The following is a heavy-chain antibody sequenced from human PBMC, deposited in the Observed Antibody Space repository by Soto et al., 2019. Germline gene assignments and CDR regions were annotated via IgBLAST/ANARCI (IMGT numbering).Heavy chain of an antibody. Sequence: QLHLVQSGAEVKKAGSSVKVSCKASGGTVSSYAITWVRQAPGKGLEWMGVFIPIFVSAHYAPKFQGRITFTAHESTSTAYMELSGLTSEDTAIYYCARDVSSDTTGFRGYDLWGQGTQVTVSS. CDR1: GGTVSSYA. D-gene: IGHD3-10*01. CDR3: ARDVSSDTTGFRGYDL. J-gene: IGHJ4*02. V-gene: IGHV1-69*01. CDR2: FIPIFVSA.